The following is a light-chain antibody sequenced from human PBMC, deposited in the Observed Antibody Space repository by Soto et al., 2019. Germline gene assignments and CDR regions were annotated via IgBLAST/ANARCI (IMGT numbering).Light chain of an antibody. Sequence: QSVLTQPASVSGSPGQSITISCTGTSSDVGGYIYVSWFQQSPGKAPKVMIYEVTNRPSGVSNRFSGSKSGNTASLTISGLQAEDEADYYCSSYTSSNTLIFGGGTKLTVL. CDR1: SSDVGGYIY. J-gene: IGLJ2*01. CDR2: EVT. CDR3: SSYTSSNTLI. V-gene: IGLV2-14*01.